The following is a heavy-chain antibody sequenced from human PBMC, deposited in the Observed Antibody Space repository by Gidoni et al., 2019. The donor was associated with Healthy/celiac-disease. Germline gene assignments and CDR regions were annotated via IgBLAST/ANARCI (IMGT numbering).Heavy chain of an antibody. Sequence: QVQLVESGGGVVQPGRSLRLSCAASGFPFSSYAMHWVRQAPGKGLEWVAVISYDGSNKYYADSVKGRFTISRDNSKNTLYLQMNSLRAEDTAVYYCARDRTYDFWSGYGYGMDVWGQGTTVTVSS. J-gene: IGHJ6*02. CDR1: GFPFSSYA. CDR2: ISYDGSNK. D-gene: IGHD3-3*01. V-gene: IGHV3-30-3*01. CDR3: ARDRTYDFWSGYGYGMDV.